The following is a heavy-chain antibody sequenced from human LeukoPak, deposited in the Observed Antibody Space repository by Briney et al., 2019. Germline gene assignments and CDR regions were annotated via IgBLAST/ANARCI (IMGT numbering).Heavy chain of an antibody. D-gene: IGHD1-26*01. V-gene: IGHV3-7*03. Sequence: GGSLRLSCAASGFTFSSYWMSWVRQAPGKGLEWVANIKQDGSEKYYVDSVKGRFTISRDNAKNSLYLQMNSLRSEDTAVYYCATGPVGATGFLAGYWGQGTLVTVSS. CDR1: GFTFSSYW. CDR2: IKQDGSEK. CDR3: ATGPVGATGFLAGY. J-gene: IGHJ4*02.